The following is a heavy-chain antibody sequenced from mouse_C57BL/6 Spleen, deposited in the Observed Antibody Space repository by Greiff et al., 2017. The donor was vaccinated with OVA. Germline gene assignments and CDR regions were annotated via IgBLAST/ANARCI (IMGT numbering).Heavy chain of an antibody. D-gene: IGHD2-3*01. CDR3: ARGGWFLRGDV. CDR2: ISSGSSTI. CDR1: GFTFSDYG. Sequence: EVKLVESGGGLVKPGGSLKLSCAASGFTFSDYGMHWVRQAPETGLEWVAYISSGSSTIYYADTVKGRFTISRYHAKNTLFLQRTRLRSEDTALYYCARGGWFLRGDVWGTGTTVTVSS. V-gene: IGHV5-17*01. J-gene: IGHJ1*03.